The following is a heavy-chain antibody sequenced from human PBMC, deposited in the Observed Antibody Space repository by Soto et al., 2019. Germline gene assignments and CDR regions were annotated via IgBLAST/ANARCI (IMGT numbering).Heavy chain of an antibody. Sequence: EVQLLESGGGLVQPGVSLRLSCAASGLTFSSYSMSWVRQAPGKGLEWVSVISSSSIDTFYADSVVGRFTISRDNSKNMVSLQMDSLRAEDTAAYHCAKVVSINSFRHFDLWGRGTLVTVSS. V-gene: IGHV3-23*01. D-gene: IGHD3-16*02. CDR1: GLTFSSYS. CDR2: ISSSSIDT. CDR3: AKVVSINSFRHFDL. J-gene: IGHJ2*01.